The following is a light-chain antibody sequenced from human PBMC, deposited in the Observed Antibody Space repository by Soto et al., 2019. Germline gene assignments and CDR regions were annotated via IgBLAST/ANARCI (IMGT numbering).Light chain of an antibody. V-gene: IGKV3-11*01. CDR3: QQRNYWPIT. CDR1: QRIANY. J-gene: IGKJ5*01. CDR2: DTF. Sequence: EIVLTQSPATLSLSPGERATLSCRATQRIANYLAWYQQKPGQAPRLLIYDTFNRATGIPARFSGSGSGTDFALTISSLEPADFAVYYCQQRNYWPITFGQGTRLEI.